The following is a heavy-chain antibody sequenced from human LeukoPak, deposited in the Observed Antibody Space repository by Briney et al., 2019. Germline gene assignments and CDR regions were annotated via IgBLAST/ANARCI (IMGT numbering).Heavy chain of an antibody. D-gene: IGHD3-10*01. CDR1: GGSISSYY. Sequence: SETLSLTCTVSGGSISSYYWSWIRQPPGKGLEWIGYIYYSGSTNYNPSLKSRVTISVDTSKNQFSLKLSSVTAADTAVYYCARHVWFEELYPSWYFDLWGRGTLVTVSS. V-gene: IGHV4-59*08. CDR3: ARHVWFEELYPSWYFDL. J-gene: IGHJ2*01. CDR2: IYYSGST.